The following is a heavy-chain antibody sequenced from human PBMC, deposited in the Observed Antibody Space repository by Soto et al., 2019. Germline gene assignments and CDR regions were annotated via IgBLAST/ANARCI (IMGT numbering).Heavy chain of an antibody. Sequence: ASVKVSCKASGYTFTSYGISWVRQAPGQGLEWMGWINPNSGGTNYAQKFQGWVTMTRDTSISTAYMELSRLRSDDTAVYYCARSYYDSSGDAFDIWGQGTMVTVSS. J-gene: IGHJ3*02. CDR2: INPNSGGT. CDR3: ARSYYDSSGDAFDI. D-gene: IGHD3-22*01. V-gene: IGHV1-2*04. CDR1: GYTFTSYG.